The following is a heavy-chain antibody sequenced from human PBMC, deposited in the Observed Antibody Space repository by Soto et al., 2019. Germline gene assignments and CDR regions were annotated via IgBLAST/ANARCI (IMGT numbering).Heavy chain of an antibody. CDR1: GFSLSNSGVG. J-gene: IGHJ3*02. CDR3: AHSSVVTPPIGAFDI. D-gene: IGHD2-21*02. Sequence: SGPTLVNPAQSLTITCTFSGFSLSNSGVGVGWIRQPPGKALEWLALIYWDDDKRYSPSLKSRLTITKDTSKNQVVLTMTNMDPVDTATYYCAHSSVVTPPIGAFDIWGQGTMVTVSS. CDR2: IYWDDDK. V-gene: IGHV2-5*02.